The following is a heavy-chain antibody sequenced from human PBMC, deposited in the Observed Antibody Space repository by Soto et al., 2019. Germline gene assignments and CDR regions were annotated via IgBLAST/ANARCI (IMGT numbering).Heavy chain of an antibody. D-gene: IGHD6-13*01. CDR3: RSSSRYSTDV. Sequence: QLQLQESGPGLVKPSETLSLSCTVSGGSITSSFYWGWIRQPPGKGLEWIGSIYGTGNTYYNPSLKGRVTISADTSQNPFSLNLISVTAADTAVYYCRSSSRYSTDVWGQGATVTVSS. CDR1: GGSITSSFY. V-gene: IGHV4-39*01. CDR2: IYGTGNT. J-gene: IGHJ6*02.